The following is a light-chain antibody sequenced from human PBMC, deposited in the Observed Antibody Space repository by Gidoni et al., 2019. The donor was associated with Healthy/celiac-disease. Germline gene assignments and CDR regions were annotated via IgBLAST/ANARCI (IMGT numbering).Light chain of an antibody. Sequence: QSALPTPASVSXXXGQSNPISCTGTSSDVGGYNYVSWYQQHQGKSHKLMIYKVSNRPSGVSNRCSGSKSGNTASLTISGLQAEDEADYYCSSYTSSSTLEVFGTGXKVTVL. J-gene: IGLJ1*01. V-gene: IGLV2-14*01. CDR3: SSYTSSSTLEV. CDR2: KVS. CDR1: SSDVGGYNY.